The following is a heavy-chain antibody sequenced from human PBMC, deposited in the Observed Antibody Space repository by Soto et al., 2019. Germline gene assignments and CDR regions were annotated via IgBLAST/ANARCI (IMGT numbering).Heavy chain of an antibody. V-gene: IGHV3-33*01. J-gene: IGHJ6*02. Sequence: QVQLVESGGGVVQPGRSLRLSCAASGFTFSNYGMHWVRQAPGKGLEWVAIIWYDGSNDYYVDSEKGRFTISRDNSKNTLSLQMNSLRAEDTAVYYCARDRWEFQLFYYGLDVWGQGTTVTVSS. CDR1: GFTFSNYG. CDR2: IWYDGSND. D-gene: IGHD1-26*01. CDR3: ARDRWEFQLFYYGLDV.